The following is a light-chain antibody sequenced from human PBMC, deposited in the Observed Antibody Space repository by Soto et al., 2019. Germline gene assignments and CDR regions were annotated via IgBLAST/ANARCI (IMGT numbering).Light chain of an antibody. CDR1: SSDVGGYNY. CDR2: EVS. CDR3: SSYAGSNNFNV. V-gene: IGLV2-8*01. J-gene: IGLJ1*01. Sequence: QSVLTQPPSASGSPGQSVTISCTGTSSDVGGYNYVSWYQQHPGKAPKLMIYEVSQRPSGVPDRFSGSKSGNTASLTVSGLQAEDEADYYCSSYAGSNNFNVFGTGTKVTVL.